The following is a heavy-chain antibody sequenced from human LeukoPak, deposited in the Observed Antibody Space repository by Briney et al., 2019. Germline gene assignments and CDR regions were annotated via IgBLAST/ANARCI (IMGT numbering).Heavy chain of an antibody. Sequence: SETLSLTCTVSGGSISSSSYYWGWIRQPPGKGLEWIGSIYYSGSTYYNPSLKSRVTISVDTSKNQFSLKLSSVTAADTAVYYCARQPSIMFGGVFFDYWGQGTLVTVSS. CDR3: ARQPSIMFGGVFFDY. D-gene: IGHD3-16*01. CDR1: GGSISSSSYY. V-gene: IGHV4-39*01. J-gene: IGHJ4*02. CDR2: IYYSGST.